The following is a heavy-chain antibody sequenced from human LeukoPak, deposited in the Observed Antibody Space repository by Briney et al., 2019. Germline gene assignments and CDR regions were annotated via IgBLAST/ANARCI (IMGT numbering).Heavy chain of an antibody. CDR3: ARDRGPGATPTY. D-gene: IGHD1-26*01. V-gene: IGHV4-34*01. CDR1: GGAFSAYY. Sequence: SETLSLTCAVYGGAFSAYYSSWIRQPPGKGREWIGAINHSGSTYYNPSLKSRVTISVDASKNQFSLKLSSVTAADTAVYYCARDRGPGATPTYWSQGTLVTVSS. CDR2: INHSGST. J-gene: IGHJ4*02.